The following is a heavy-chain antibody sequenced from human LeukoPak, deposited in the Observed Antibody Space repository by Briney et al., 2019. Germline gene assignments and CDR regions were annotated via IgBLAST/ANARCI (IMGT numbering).Heavy chain of an antibody. D-gene: IGHD3-9*01. V-gene: IGHV3-7*04. Sequence: GGSLRLSCAASGLDYSDYWMSWVRQAPGRGLEWVANIKEDGSEKYYVDSVKGRFTISRDNAKNSMYLQMNRLRAEDTAVDYRAGDSTSEVLRYFDALQYCDSWGQGTLVTVSS. CDR3: AGDSTSEVLRYFDALQYCDS. CDR1: GLDYSDYW. J-gene: IGHJ4*02. CDR2: IKEDGSEK.